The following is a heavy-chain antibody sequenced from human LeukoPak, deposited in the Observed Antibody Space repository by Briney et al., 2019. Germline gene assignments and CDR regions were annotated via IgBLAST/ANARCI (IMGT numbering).Heavy chain of an antibody. Sequence: GGSLKLSCAASGFTFSGSAMHWVRQASGKGLEWVGRIRSKANSYATAYAASVKGRFTISRDDSKNTAYLQMNSLKTEDTAVYYCTRHETTRNWFDPWGQGTLVTVSS. CDR3: TRHETTRNWFDP. CDR1: GFTFSGSA. CDR2: IRSKANSYAT. D-gene: IGHD1-1*01. V-gene: IGHV3-73*01. J-gene: IGHJ5*02.